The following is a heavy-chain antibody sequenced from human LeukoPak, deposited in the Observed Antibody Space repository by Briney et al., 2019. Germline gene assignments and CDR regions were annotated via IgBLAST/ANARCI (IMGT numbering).Heavy chain of an antibody. V-gene: IGHV3-53*01. CDR2: IYSGGST. CDR3: ARDSRGYNYLYFDY. CDR1: GFTVSNNY. Sequence: GGSLRLSCAASGFTVSNNYMSWVRQAPGKGLEWVSVIYSGGSTYYADSVKGRFTISRDNSKNTLYLQMNSLRAEDTAVYYCARDSRGYNYLYFDYWGQGTLVTVSS. D-gene: IGHD5-18*01. J-gene: IGHJ4*02.